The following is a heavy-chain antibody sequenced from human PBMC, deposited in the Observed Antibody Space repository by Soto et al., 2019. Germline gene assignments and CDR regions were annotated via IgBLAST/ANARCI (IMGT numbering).Heavy chain of an antibody. CDR1: GYTFTSYG. CDR3: ARDGGQYCSGGSCYSSPLGGMDV. Sequence: QVQLVQSGAEVKKPGASVKVSCKASGYTFTSYGISWVRQAPGQGLEWMGWISGYNGNTNYAQKLQGRVTMTTDTPTSTAYMELRSLRSDDTAVYYCARDGGQYCSGGSCYSSPLGGMDVWGQGTTVTVSS. J-gene: IGHJ6*02. CDR2: ISGYNGNT. D-gene: IGHD2-15*01. V-gene: IGHV1-18*01.